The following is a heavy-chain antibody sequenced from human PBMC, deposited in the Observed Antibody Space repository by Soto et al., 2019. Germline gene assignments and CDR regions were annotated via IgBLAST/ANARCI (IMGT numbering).Heavy chain of an antibody. CDR2: IHPGGQTI. D-gene: IGHD2-15*01. J-gene: IGHJ3*01. Sequence: GGSPRLSCAASGFTFSSSEMYWVRQAPGKGLEWISYIHPGGQTIFYAESVKGRFTISRDNAKHSVYLQMNSLRAEDTAVYYCARRGSRWGRGTKVTVSS. CDR1: GFTFSSSE. V-gene: IGHV3-48*03. CDR3: ARRGSR.